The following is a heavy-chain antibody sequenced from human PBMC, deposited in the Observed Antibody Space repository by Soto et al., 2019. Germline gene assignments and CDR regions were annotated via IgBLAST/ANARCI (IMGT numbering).Heavy chain of an antibody. V-gene: IGHV3-30*18. Sequence: GGSLRLSCAASGFTFSSYGMHWVRQAPGKGLEWVAVISYDGSNKYYADSVKGRFTISRDNSKNTLYLQMNSLRAEDTAVYYCAKDGDYGDSTYYFDYWGQGTLVTVSS. CDR1: GFTFSSYG. CDR2: ISYDGSNK. D-gene: IGHD4-17*01. J-gene: IGHJ4*02. CDR3: AKDGDYGDSTYYFDY.